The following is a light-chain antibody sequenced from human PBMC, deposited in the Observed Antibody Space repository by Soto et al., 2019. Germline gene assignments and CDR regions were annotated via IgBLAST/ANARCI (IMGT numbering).Light chain of an antibody. CDR2: EVS. J-gene: IGLJ2*01. Sequence: QSALTQPASVSGSPGQSITISCTGTSSDVGGYNYGSWYQQHPGKAPKLMIYEVSNRPSGVSNRFSGSKSGNTASLTISGLQAEDEADSYCSSYTSYSPWVFGGGTNVTVL. CDR3: SSYTSYSPWV. V-gene: IGLV2-14*01. CDR1: SSDVGGYNY.